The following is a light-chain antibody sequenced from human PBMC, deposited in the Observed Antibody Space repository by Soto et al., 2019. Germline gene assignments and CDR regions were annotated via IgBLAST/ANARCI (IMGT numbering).Light chain of an antibody. V-gene: IGLV2-8*01. CDR1: SGDVGGYEY. CDR3: TSYAGTDPLGVV. CDR2: EVT. J-gene: IGLJ2*01. Sequence: QPVLTQPPSASGSPGQSVTISCTGTSGDVGGYEYVSWYQHHPGRAPKLLIYEVTKRPSGVPGRFSGSKSGNTASLTVSGLQADDEADYYCTSYAGTDPLGVVFGGGTQLTVL.